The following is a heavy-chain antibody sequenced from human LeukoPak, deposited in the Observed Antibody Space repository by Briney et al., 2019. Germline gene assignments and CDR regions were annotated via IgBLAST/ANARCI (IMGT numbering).Heavy chain of an antibody. D-gene: IGHD7-27*01. CDR2: IWYDGSNK. CDR3: ARDTTSYWGSWDYYYGMDV. V-gene: IGHV3-33*01. Sequence: GRSLRLSCAASGFTFSSYGMHWVRQAPGKGLEWVAVIWYDGSNKYYADSVKGRFTISRDNSKNTLYLQMNSLRAEDTAVYYCARDTTSYWGSWDYYYGMDVWGQGTTVTVSS. CDR1: GFTFSSYG. J-gene: IGHJ6*02.